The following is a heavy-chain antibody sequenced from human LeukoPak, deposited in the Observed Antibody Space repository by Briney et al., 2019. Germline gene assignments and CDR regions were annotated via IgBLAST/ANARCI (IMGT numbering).Heavy chain of an antibody. V-gene: IGHV4-59*08. D-gene: IGHD6-13*01. CDR2: IYYRGST. Sequence: SETLSLTCTVSVGSISSYYWRWIRQPPGKGLEWIGYIYYRGSTNYNPSLKSRVTISVDTSKNQFSLKLSSVPAADTAVYYCASSSWYGKFDYWGQGTLVTVSS. J-gene: IGHJ4*02. CDR1: VGSISSYY. CDR3: ASSSWYGKFDY.